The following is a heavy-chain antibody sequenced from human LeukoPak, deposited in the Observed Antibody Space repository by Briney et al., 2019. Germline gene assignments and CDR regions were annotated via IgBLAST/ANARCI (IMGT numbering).Heavy chain of an antibody. CDR1: GFTVSSNY. J-gene: IGHJ6*02. CDR2: IYSGGST. Sequence: GGSLRLSCAASGFTVSSNYMSWVRQAPGKGLERVSVIYSGGSTYYADSVKGRFTISRDNSKNTLYLQMNSLRAEDTAVYYCARASGVATSNYYYYGMDVWGQGATVTVSS. CDR3: ARASGVATSNYYYYGMDV. D-gene: IGHD5-12*01. V-gene: IGHV3-53*01.